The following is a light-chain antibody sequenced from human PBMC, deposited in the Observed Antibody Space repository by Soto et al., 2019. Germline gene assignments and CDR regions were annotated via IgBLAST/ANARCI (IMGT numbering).Light chain of an antibody. CDR2: EVS. CDR3: SSFTSSLTWV. J-gene: IGLJ3*02. CDR1: SSDVGNYNY. Sequence: QSALTQPASVSVSPGQPITISCTGTSSDVGNYNYVSWYQQHPNKAPKLMIYEVSNRPSGISNRFFGSKSGNTASLTISGLQAEDEADYYCSSFTSSLTWVFGGGTKVTVL. V-gene: IGLV2-14*01.